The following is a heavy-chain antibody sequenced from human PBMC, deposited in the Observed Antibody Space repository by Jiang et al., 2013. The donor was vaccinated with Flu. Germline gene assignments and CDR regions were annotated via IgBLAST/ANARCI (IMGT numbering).Heavy chain of an antibody. J-gene: IGHJ5*02. Sequence: GAEVKKPGASVKVSCKASGYTFTSYAMHWVRQAPGQRFEWMGWINAGNDNTKYSQKFQGRVTITRDTSASTAYMELSSLRSEDTAVYYCVRDAGDDYGXYHWFDPVGQGTLVHRL. D-gene: IGHD4-17*01. CDR3: VRDAGDDYGXYHWFDP. CDR1: GYTFTSYA. V-gene: IGHV1-3*01. CDR2: INAGNDNT.